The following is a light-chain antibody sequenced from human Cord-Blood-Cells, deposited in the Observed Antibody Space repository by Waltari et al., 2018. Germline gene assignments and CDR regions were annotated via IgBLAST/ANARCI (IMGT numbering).Light chain of an antibody. V-gene: IGKV1-39*01. J-gene: IGKJ2*01. CDR3: QQSYSTPHT. CDR1: QSISSY. CDR2: AAS. Sequence: IQMTQSPSSLSASVGDSVNITCRASQSISSYLNLYQQRPGKAPKLLIYAASSLQSGVPSRFSGSGSATEFTLTISSLQPEDFATYYCQQSYSTPHTFGQEAKLGIK.